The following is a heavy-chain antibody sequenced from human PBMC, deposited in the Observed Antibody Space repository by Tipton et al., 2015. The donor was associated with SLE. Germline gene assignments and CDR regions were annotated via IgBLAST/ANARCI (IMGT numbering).Heavy chain of an antibody. J-gene: IGHJ4*02. CDR2: IYYSGST. Sequence: TLSLTCTVSGGSISSYYWSWIRQPPGKGLEWIGYIYYSGSTNYNPSLKSRVTMSVDTSKNQFSLKLNSVTAADTAVYYCARGERSSMPDYWGQGTLVTVSS. D-gene: IGHD2-2*01. CDR3: ARGERSSMPDY. CDR1: GGSISSYY. V-gene: IGHV4-59*08.